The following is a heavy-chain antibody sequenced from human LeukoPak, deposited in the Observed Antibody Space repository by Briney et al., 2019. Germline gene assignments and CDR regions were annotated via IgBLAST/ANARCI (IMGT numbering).Heavy chain of an antibody. Sequence: GGSLRLSCAASGFTVSSNYMSWVRQAPGKGLEWVSVIYSGGSTYYADSVKGRFTISRDNSKNTLYLQMNSLRAEDTAVYYCARSPYYYDSSGLSYFDYWGQGTLVTVSS. J-gene: IGHJ4*02. CDR2: IYSGGST. CDR1: GFTVSSNY. D-gene: IGHD3-22*01. V-gene: IGHV3-53*01. CDR3: ARSPYYYDSSGLSYFDY.